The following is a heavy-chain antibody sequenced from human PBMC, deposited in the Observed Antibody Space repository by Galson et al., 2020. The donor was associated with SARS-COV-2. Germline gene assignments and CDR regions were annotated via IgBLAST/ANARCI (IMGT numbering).Heavy chain of an antibody. CDR2: IKQDGSDK. V-gene: IGHV3-7*01. Sequence: MSWVRQAPGKGLEWVANIKQDGSDKYYVATVRGRFTISRDNAKNSLYLQMNSLRAEDTALYYCRAADNGFDVWGQGTMVTVSS. D-gene: IGHD6-25*01. J-gene: IGHJ3*01. CDR3: RAADNGFDV.